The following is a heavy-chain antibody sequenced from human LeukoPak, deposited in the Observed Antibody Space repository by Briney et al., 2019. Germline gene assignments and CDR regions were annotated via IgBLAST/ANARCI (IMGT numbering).Heavy chain of an antibody. CDR3: AKRESSSSWYNYFDY. D-gene: IGHD6-13*01. V-gene: IGHV3-23*01. CDR2: ISPSADST. CDR1: GFTFSNYA. J-gene: IGHJ4*02. Sequence: GGSLRLSCAASGFTFSNYAMSWVRQAPGKGLEWVAAISPSADSTSYADSVKGRFAISRDNSKNTVYLQMDSLRAEDTAVYYCAKRESSSSWYNYFDYWGQGTLVTVSS.